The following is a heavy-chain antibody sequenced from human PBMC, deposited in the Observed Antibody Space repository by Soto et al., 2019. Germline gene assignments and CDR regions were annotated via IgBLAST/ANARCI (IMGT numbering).Heavy chain of an antibody. Sequence: PGGSLNLSCGVSGFTFSGITMPWVRRAPGTGLEYVSAISANGGTTFYANSVKGRFTISRDNSRNTLYLHMGSLRTEDMAMYYCARAEVRDGGYFYDYWGQGTLVTVSS. CDR1: GFTFSGIT. D-gene: IGHD3-22*01. J-gene: IGHJ4*02. V-gene: IGHV3-64*01. CDR2: ISANGGTT. CDR3: ARAEVRDGGYFYDY.